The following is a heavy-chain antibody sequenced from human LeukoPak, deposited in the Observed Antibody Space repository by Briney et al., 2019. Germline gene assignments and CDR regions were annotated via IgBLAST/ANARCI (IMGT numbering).Heavy chain of an antibody. CDR2: FDPEDGET. Sequence: ASVKVSCKVSGYTLTELSMHWVRQAPGKGPEWMGGFDPEDGETIYAQKFQGRVTMTEDTSTDTAYMELSSLRSEDTAVYYCATGRWHDPYFDYWGQGTLVTVSS. V-gene: IGHV1-24*01. CDR3: ATGRWHDPYFDY. CDR1: GYTLTELS. D-gene: IGHD1-1*01. J-gene: IGHJ4*02.